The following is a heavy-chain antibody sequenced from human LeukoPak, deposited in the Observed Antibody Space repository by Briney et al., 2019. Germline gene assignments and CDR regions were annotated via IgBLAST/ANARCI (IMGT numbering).Heavy chain of an antibody. Sequence: GGSLRLSCAASGFTFSSYAMSWVRQAPGKGLEWVSAISGSGGSTYYADSVKGRFTISRDNSKNTLYLQMNSLRAEDTAVYYCAKQLYYYDSSAYSPHYYFDYWGQGTLVTVSS. CDR1: GFTFSSYA. V-gene: IGHV3-23*01. CDR3: AKQLYYYDSSAYSPHYYFDY. J-gene: IGHJ4*02. CDR2: ISGSGGST. D-gene: IGHD3-22*01.